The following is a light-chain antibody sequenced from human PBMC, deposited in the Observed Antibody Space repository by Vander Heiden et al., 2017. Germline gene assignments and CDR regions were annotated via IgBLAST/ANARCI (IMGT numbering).Light chain of an antibody. Sequence: SYVLTQPPSVYVAPRRTARITCGGNNIGSKSVHWYQQKPGQPPVLVVYDDSDRPSGIPERFSGSNSGNTATLTISRVEAGDEADDYCQVWDSSSDHPHVVFGGGTKLTVL. CDR3: QVWDSSSDHPHVV. V-gene: IGLV3-21*02. J-gene: IGLJ2*01. CDR2: DDS. CDR1: NIGSKS.